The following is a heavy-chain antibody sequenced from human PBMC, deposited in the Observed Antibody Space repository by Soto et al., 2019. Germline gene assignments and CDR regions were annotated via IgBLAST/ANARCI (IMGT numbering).Heavy chain of an antibody. CDR2: IDWDDDK. D-gene: IGHD6-13*01. Sequence: SGPTLVNPTQTLTLTCTFSGFSLSTSGMCVSWIRQPPGKALEWLARIDWDDDKYYSTSLKTRLTISKDTSKNQVVLTVTNMDPVDTATYYCARIAVHSSSWSPFDYWGQGTLVTVSS. CDR1: GFSLSTSGMC. CDR3: ARIAVHSSSWSPFDY. J-gene: IGHJ4*02. V-gene: IGHV2-70*11.